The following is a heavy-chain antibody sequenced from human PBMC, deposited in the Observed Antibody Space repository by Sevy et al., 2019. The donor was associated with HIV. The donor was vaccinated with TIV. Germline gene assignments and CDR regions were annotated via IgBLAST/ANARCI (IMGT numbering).Heavy chain of an antibody. CDR1: GFSITSYW. D-gene: IGHD4-17*01. CDR2: IKSDGNEK. V-gene: IGHV3-7*01. J-gene: IGHJ4*02. CDR3: ARDRDADYGGNPLDS. Sequence: GGSLRLSCAASGFSITSYWMDWVRQGPGKGLEWVANIKSDGNEKYYVNSVKGRFTISRDNAMNAVFLQMDSLTVEDMGVYYCARDRDADYGGNPLDSWGQGTLVTVSS.